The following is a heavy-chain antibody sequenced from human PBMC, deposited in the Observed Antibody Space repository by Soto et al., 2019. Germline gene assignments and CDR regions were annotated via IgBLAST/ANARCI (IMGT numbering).Heavy chain of an antibody. J-gene: IGHJ4*02. CDR1: GGSISSYY. CDR2: VFYPEST. V-gene: IGHV4-59*08. D-gene: IGHD6-19*01. CDR3: VRVFGWYGSDY. Sequence: QVQLQESGPRLVKPSETLSLTCTVSGGSISSYYWTWIRQPPGKGLEWIGYVFYPESTYYNPSLKSRVTISLDTSKNQFSLKLTSVTAADTAMYSCVRVFGWYGSDYWGQGTLVTVSS.